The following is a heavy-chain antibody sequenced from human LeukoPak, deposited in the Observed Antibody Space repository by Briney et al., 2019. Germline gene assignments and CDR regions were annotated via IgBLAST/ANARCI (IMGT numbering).Heavy chain of an antibody. D-gene: IGHD3-3*01. CDR3: ARDKGYNDFWRGYRRKVADFDY. J-gene: IGHJ4*02. CDR1: GYTFTSYG. Sequence: ASVKVSCKASGYTFTSYGIIWVRQAPGQGLEWMGWISAYNDNTNYAQKFQGRVTMTTDTATSTAHMELRGLRSDDTAVYYCARDKGYNDFWRGYRRKVADFDYWGQGTLVTVSS. CDR2: ISAYNDNT. V-gene: IGHV1-18*01.